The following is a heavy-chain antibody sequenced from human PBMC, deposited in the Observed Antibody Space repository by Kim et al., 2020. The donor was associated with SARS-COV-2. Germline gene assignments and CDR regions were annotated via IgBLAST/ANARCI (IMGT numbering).Heavy chain of an antibody. CDR1: GGSISSYY. CDR3: ARWGVGLIAAAGLDY. D-gene: IGHD6-13*01. CDR2: IYYSGST. Sequence: SETLSLTCTVSGGSISSYYWSWIRQPPGKGLEWIGYIYYSGSTNYNPSLKSRVTISVDTSKNQFSLKLSSVTAADTAVYYCARWGVGLIAAAGLDYWGQGTLVTVSS. J-gene: IGHJ4*02. V-gene: IGHV4-59*01.